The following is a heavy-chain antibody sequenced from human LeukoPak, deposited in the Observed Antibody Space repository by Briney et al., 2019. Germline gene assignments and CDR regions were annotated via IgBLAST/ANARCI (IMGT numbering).Heavy chain of an antibody. Sequence: ASVKVSCKASGYTFTSYDINWVRQATGQGLEWMGWMNPNSGNTGYAQKFQGRVTMTRNTSIITDYMELSSLRSEDTAGYYCARAVDYYDSSGYSAWFDPWGQGTLVTVSS. CDR1: GYTFTSYD. J-gene: IGHJ5*02. D-gene: IGHD3-22*01. V-gene: IGHV1-8*01. CDR2: MNPNSGNT. CDR3: ARAVDYYDSSGYSAWFDP.